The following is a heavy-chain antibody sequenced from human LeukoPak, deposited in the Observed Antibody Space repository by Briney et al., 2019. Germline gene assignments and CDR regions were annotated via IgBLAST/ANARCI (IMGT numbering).Heavy chain of an antibody. D-gene: IGHD5/OR15-5a*01. Sequence: GGSLRLSCAASGFILSNYWMSWVRQAPGKGLEWVANIKTDGSEKYYVDYVKGRFTISRDNPKNSLYLQMNSLRAEDTAIYYCARGVSVSGMDGWGQGTTVTVSS. J-gene: IGHJ6*02. CDR1: GFILSNYW. V-gene: IGHV3-7*01. CDR3: ARGVSVSGMDG. CDR2: IKTDGSEK.